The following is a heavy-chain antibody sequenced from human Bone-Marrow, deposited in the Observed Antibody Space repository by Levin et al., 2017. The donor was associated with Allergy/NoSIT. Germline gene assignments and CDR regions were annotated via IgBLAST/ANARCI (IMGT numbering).Heavy chain of an antibody. CDR1: GFTFSSYA. V-gene: IGHV3-23*01. CDR2: ISGSGGST. CDR3: AKVFINGYDFPYYFDY. Sequence: LGESLKISCAASGFTFSSYAMSWVRQAPGKGLEWVSAISGSGGSTYYADSVKGRFTISRDNSKNTLYLQMNSLRAEDTAVYYCAKVFINGYDFPYYFDYWGQGTLVTVSS. J-gene: IGHJ4*02. D-gene: IGHD5-12*01.